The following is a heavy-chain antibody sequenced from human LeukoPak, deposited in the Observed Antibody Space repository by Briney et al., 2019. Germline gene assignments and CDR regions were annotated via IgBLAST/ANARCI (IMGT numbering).Heavy chain of an antibody. D-gene: IGHD3-3*01. CDR2: IKEDGRKK. CDR1: GFTFSDYW. V-gene: IGHV3-7*01. Sequence: GGSLRLSCAASGFTFSDYWMSWVRQAPGKGLEWVANIKEDGRKKYYVDSVKGRFTLSRDNAKNSLYLQMNSLRVEDTAVYYCAREGVILRFLEPSPSYFFDYWGQGILVTVSS. J-gene: IGHJ4*02. CDR3: AREGVILRFLEPSPSYFFDY.